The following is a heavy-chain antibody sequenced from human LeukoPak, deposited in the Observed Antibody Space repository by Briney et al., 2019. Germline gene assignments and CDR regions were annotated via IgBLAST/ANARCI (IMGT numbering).Heavy chain of an antibody. V-gene: IGHV6-1*01. CDR1: GDSVSSNSAA. CDR2: TYYRSKWYN. J-gene: IGHJ5*02. D-gene: IGHD2-15*01. CDR3: ARFLETDSWYSLWFDP. Sequence: SQTLSLTCAISGDSVSSNSAAWNWIRQSSSRGLEWLGRTYYRSKWYNDYAVSVKSRITINPDTSKNQFSLQLNSVTPEDTAVYYCARFLETDSWYSLWFDPWGQGTLVTVSS.